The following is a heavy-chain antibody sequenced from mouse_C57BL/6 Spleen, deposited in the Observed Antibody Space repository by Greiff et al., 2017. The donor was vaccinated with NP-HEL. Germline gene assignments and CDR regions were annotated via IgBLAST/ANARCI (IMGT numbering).Heavy chain of an antibody. CDR1: GYTFTSYW. CDR2: IDPSDSYT. D-gene: IGHD2-1*01. V-gene: IGHV1-59*01. CDR3: ARFIGNYVSDY. J-gene: IGHJ2*01. Sequence: QVQLQQSGAELVRPGTSVKLSCKASGYTFTSYWMHWVKQRPGQGLEWIGVIDPSDSYTNYNQKFKGKATLTVDTSSSTAYMQLSSLTSEDSAVYYCARFIGNYVSDYWGQGTTLTVSS.